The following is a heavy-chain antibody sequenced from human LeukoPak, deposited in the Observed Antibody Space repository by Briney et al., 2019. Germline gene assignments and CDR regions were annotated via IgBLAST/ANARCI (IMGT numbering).Heavy chain of an antibody. D-gene: IGHD3-22*01. CDR1: GGSISSYY. CDR3: ARDRGYPIGFDY. J-gene: IGHJ4*02. Sequence: SGTLSLTCTVSGGSISSYYWSWIRQPPGKGLGWIGYIYYSGSTNYNPSLKSRVTISVDTSKNQFSLKLSSVTAADTAVYYCARDRGYPIGFDYWGQGTLVTVSS. V-gene: IGHV4-59*01. CDR2: IYYSGST.